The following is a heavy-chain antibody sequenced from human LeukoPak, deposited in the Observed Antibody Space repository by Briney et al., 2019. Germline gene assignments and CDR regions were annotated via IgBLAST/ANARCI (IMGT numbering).Heavy chain of an antibody. CDR2: ISYDGSNK. J-gene: IGHJ4*02. Sequence: GGSLRLSCAASGFTFSSYGMHWVRQAPGKGLEWVAVISYDGSNKYYADSVKGRFTISRDNSKNTLYLQMNSLRAEDTAVYYCARGGAYSSSWSVFDYWGQGTLVTVSS. CDR1: GFTFSSYG. V-gene: IGHV3-30*19. D-gene: IGHD6-13*01. CDR3: ARGGAYSSSWSVFDY.